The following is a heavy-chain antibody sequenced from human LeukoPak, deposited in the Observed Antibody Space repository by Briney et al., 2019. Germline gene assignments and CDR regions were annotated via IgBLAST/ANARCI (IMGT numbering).Heavy chain of an antibody. CDR3: ARVQGIQLWLKYYFDF. CDR1: GYSISSGYY. Sequence: SSETLSLTCTVSGYSISSGYYWGWIRQPPGKGLEWIGSIYHSGSTSYNPSLKSRVTISVDTSKNQFSLKLSSVTAADTAVYYCARVQGIQLWLKYYFDFWGQGTLVTVSS. D-gene: IGHD5-18*01. CDR2: IYHSGST. J-gene: IGHJ4*02. V-gene: IGHV4-38-2*02.